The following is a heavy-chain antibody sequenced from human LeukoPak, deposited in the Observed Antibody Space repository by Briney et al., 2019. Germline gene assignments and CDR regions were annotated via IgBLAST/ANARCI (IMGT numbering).Heavy chain of an antibody. CDR1: GYRFNAYW. V-gene: IGHV5-51*01. J-gene: IGHJ3*01. CDR3: ARPNITSYYDSRGYDAFDV. D-gene: IGHD3-22*01. CDR2: IYRDNSDT. Sequence: GESPKISCKGSGYRFNAYWIAWVRQMPGKGLEWMGIIYRDNSDTRYSPSSQGQVTISADKSVRTAYLQWSRLKASDTAMYYCARPNITSYYDSRGYDAFDVWGQGTMVTVSS.